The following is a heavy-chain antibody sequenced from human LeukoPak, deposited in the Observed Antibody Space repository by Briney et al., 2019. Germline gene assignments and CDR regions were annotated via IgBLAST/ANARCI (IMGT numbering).Heavy chain of an antibody. J-gene: IGHJ6*02. D-gene: IGHD3-3*01. CDR2: ISAYNGNT. Sequence: ASVKVSCKASGYIFTSYGISWVRQAPGQGLEWMGWISAYNGNTNYAQKLQGRVTMTTDTSTSTAYMELRSLRSDDTAVYYCARDARDFWSGYYLYYYGMDVWGQGTTVTVSS. CDR1: GYIFTSYG. V-gene: IGHV1-18*01. CDR3: ARDARDFWSGYYLYYYGMDV.